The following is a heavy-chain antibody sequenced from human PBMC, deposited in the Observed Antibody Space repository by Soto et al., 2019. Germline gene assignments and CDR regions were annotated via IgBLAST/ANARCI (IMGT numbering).Heavy chain of an antibody. D-gene: IGHD3-3*01. CDR3: ATIFLGYYYYYMDV. CDR2: ISGSGGST. Sequence: GGSLRLSCAASGFTFSSYAMSWVRQAPGKGLEWVSAISGSGGSTYYADSVKGRFTISRDNSKNTLYLQMNSLRAEDTAVYYCATIFLGYYYYYMDVWGKGTTVTVSS. V-gene: IGHV3-23*01. J-gene: IGHJ6*03. CDR1: GFTFSSYA.